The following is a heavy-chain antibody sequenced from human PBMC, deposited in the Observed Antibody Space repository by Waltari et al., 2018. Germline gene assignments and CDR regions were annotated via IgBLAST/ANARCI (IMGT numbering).Heavy chain of an antibody. Sequence: QVQLQESGPGLVKPSETLSLTCTVSGGSISSYYWSWIRQPAGKGLEWIGRIYSSGSTNYNPSLKSRVTMSVDMSKNQFSLKLSSVTAADTAVYYCAREGYDYVWGSYRYLSIDYWGQGTLVTVSS. V-gene: IGHV4-4*07. CDR1: GGSISSYY. J-gene: IGHJ4*02. CDR2: IYSSGST. D-gene: IGHD3-16*02. CDR3: AREGYDYVWGSYRYLSIDY.